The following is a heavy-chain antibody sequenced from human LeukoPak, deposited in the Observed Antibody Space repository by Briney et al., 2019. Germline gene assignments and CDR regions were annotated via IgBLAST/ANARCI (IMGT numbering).Heavy chain of an antibody. D-gene: IGHD6-19*01. Sequence: GGSLRLSCAASGFTFSSYAMSWVRQAPGKGLEWVSSISSSSSYIYYADSVKGRFTISRDNAKNSLYLQMNSLRAEDTAVYYCARGRIAVATDPNYWGQGTLVTVSP. V-gene: IGHV3-21*01. CDR3: ARGRIAVATDPNY. J-gene: IGHJ4*02. CDR2: ISSSSSYI. CDR1: GFTFSSYA.